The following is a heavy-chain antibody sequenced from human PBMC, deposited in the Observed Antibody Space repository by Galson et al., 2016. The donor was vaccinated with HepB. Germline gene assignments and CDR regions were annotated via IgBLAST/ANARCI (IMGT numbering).Heavy chain of an antibody. CDR3: ARGTTRYHDAFHI. V-gene: IGHV4-39*01. CDR1: GGSISSTDYY. J-gene: IGHJ3*02. Sequence: SETLSLTCTVSGGSISSTDYYWAWIRQSPGKGLEWIGSFYYGGTTHYNPSLKGRVTIPVDTSKNQFSLSLSSVTAADTAIFYCARGTTRYHDAFHIWGPGTMVTVSA. CDR2: FYYGGTT. D-gene: IGHD1/OR15-1a*01.